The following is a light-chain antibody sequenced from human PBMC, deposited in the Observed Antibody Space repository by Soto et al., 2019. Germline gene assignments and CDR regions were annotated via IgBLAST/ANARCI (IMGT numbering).Light chain of an antibody. V-gene: IGKV1-5*03. CDR1: QSISSW. Sequence: DIQMTQSPSTLSASVGDRVTITCRASQSISSWLAWYQQKPGKAPKLLIYLASSLESGVPSRFSGSGSGTEFTLTISSLQPDDFATYYCHQYNSYSSGTFGQGTKVEIK. CDR3: HQYNSYSSGT. CDR2: LAS. J-gene: IGKJ1*01.